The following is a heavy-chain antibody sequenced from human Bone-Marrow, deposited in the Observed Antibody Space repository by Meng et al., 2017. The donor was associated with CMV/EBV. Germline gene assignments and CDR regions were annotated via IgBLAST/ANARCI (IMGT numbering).Heavy chain of an antibody. CDR1: GGSFSGYY. CDR3: ARGAAAGTNLFHP. D-gene: IGHD6-13*01. J-gene: IGHJ5*02. Sequence: GSLRLSCAVYGGSFSGYYWSWIRQPPGKGLEWIGEINHSGSTNYNPSLKSRVTISVDTTKNQFSLKLSSVTAADTAVYYCARGAAAGTNLFHPWGQGTLVTVS. V-gene: IGHV4-34*01. CDR2: INHSGST.